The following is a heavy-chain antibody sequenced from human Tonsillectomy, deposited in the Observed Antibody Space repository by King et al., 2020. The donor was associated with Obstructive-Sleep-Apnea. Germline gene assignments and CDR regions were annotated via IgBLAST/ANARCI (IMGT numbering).Heavy chain of an antibody. D-gene: IGHD1-26*01. Sequence: QLQESGPGLVKPSETLSLTCTVSGDSISSRGYYWGWIRQPPGKGLEWIGSIYVSGTTYYNPSLKSRVTISVDTSKNQFSLKLSSVTAADTAVYYCARTGWDQTGYYYYGMDVWGQGTTVTVSS. J-gene: IGHJ6*02. CDR2: IYVSGTT. V-gene: IGHV4-39*07. CDR1: GDSISSRGYY. CDR3: ARTGWDQTGYYYYGMDV.